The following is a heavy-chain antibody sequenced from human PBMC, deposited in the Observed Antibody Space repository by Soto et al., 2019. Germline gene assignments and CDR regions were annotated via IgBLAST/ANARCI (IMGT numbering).Heavy chain of an antibody. CDR2: ISSSSSYI. V-gene: IGHV3-21*01. Sequence: WIRQPDRKGLEWVSSISSSSSYIYYADSVKGRFTISRDNAKNSLYLQMNSLRAEDTAVYYCAREPRYSYRYRDYWGQRTLVTVSS. J-gene: IGHJ4*02. CDR3: AREPRYSYRYRDY. D-gene: IGHD5-18*01.